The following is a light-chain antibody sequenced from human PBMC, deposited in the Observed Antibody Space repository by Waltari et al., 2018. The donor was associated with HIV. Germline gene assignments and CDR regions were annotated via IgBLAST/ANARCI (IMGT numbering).Light chain of an antibody. CDR3: AAWDNSLSAPV. V-gene: IGLV1-47*01. J-gene: IGLJ3*02. Sequence: QSVLTQPPSASGTPGQRVTISCSGSSSNIGSNYVYWYQQLPGTAPNLLIYRNNQRPSGVPDRFSGSKSRTSASLAISGLRSEDEADYYCAAWDNSLSAPVFGGGTKLTVL. CDR2: RNN. CDR1: SSNIGSNY.